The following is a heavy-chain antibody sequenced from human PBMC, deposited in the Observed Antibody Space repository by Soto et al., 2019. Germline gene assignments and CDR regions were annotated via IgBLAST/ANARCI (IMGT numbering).Heavy chain of an antibody. Sequence: QVQLQESGPGLVKPSQTLSLTCTVSGGSISSGCYYWSWIRQHPGKGLEWFGYIYYSGSTYYNPSLKSRVTISVDTSKNQFSLKLSSVTAADTAVYYCARSPEATVTAFDYWGQGTLVTVSS. J-gene: IGHJ4*02. CDR1: GGSISSGCYY. CDR3: ARSPEATVTAFDY. V-gene: IGHV4-31*03. CDR2: IYYSGST. D-gene: IGHD4-17*01.